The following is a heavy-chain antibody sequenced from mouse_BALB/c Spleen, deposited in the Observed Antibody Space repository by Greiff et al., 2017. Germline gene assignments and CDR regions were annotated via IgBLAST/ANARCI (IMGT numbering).Heavy chain of an antibody. J-gene: IGHJ2*01. D-gene: IGHD1-1*01. CDR3: NALYYGSSSLFDY. CDR1: GFNIKDYY. Sequence: VQLQQSWAELVRSGASVKLSCTASGFNIKDYYMHWVKQRPEQGLEWIGWIDPENGDTEYAPKFQGKATMTADTSSNTAYLQLSSLTSEDTAVYYCNALYYGSSSLFDYWGQGTTLTVSS. CDR2: IDPENGDT. V-gene: IGHV14-4*02.